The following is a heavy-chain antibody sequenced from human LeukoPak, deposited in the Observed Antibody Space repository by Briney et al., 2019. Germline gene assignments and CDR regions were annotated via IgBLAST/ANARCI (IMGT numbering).Heavy chain of an antibody. CDR3: ARGVTPNDAFDI. D-gene: IGHD4-23*01. J-gene: IGHJ3*02. CDR2: INHSGST. V-gene: IGHV4-34*01. Sequence: SETLSLTCAVYGGSFSGYYWSWIRQPPGKGLQWIGEINHSGSTNYNPSLKSRVTISVDTSKNQSSLKLSSVTAADTAVYYCARGVTPNDAFDIWGQGTMVAVSS. CDR1: GGSFSGYY.